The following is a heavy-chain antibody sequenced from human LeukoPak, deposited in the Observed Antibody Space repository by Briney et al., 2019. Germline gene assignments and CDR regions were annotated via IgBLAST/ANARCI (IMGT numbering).Heavy chain of an antibody. CDR2: MYPGGSDT. CDR3: ARQNSLTGPAYY. J-gene: IGHJ4*02. Sequence: GESLKISCKGSGYSFTSFWISWVRQMPGKGLEWMGIMYPGGSDTRYSPSFQGQVIISADKSISTAYLQWSSLKASDTAMYYCARQNSLTGPAYYWGQGTLVTVSS. V-gene: IGHV5-51*01. D-gene: IGHD7-27*01. CDR1: GYSFTSFW.